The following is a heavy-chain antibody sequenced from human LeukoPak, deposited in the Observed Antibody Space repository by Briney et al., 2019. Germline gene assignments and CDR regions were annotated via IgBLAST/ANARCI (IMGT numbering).Heavy chain of an antibody. CDR3: ARGVTTVTTYNWFDP. D-gene: IGHD4-11*01. J-gene: IGHJ5*02. V-gene: IGHV1-46*01. Sequence: ASVKVSCKASGYTFTGYYMHWVRQAPGQGLEWMGIINPSGGSTSYAQKFQGRVTMTRDTSTSTVYMELSSLRSEDTAVYYCARGVTTVTTYNWFDPWGQGTLVTVPS. CDR1: GYTFTGYY. CDR2: INPSGGST.